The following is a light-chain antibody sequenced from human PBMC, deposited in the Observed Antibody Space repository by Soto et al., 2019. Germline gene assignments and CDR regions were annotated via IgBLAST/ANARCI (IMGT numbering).Light chain of an antibody. Sequence: DIQMTQSPSTLSASVGDRVTITCRASQSINSWLAWYQQKPGKAPKLLIYAASSLQSGVPSRFSGSGSGTDFTLTISSLQPEDFATYYCQQANSFPITFGQGTRLEI. J-gene: IGKJ5*01. V-gene: IGKV1-12*01. CDR1: QSINSW. CDR2: AAS. CDR3: QQANSFPIT.